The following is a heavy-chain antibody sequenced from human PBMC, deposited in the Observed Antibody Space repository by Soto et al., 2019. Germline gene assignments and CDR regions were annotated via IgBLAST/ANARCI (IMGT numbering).Heavy chain of an antibody. CDR2: IYWDDDK. D-gene: IGHD3-22*01. CDR3: ALLTYYYDSSGYYSSAEYFQH. Sequence: QITLKESGPPLVKPTQTLTLTCTFSGFSLSTSGVGVGWIRQPPGKALEWLALIYWDDDKRYSPSLKSRLTITKDTSKHQVVLTMTNMDPVDTATYYCALLTYYYDSSGYYSSAEYFQHWGQGTLVTVSS. CDR1: GFSLSTSGVG. V-gene: IGHV2-5*02. J-gene: IGHJ1*01.